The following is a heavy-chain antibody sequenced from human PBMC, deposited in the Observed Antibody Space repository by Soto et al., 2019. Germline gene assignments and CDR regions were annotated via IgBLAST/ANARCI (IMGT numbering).Heavy chain of an antibody. V-gene: IGHV6-1*01. CDR3: ARIVDGSSDY. J-gene: IGHJ4*02. D-gene: IGHD2-15*01. CDR1: GDSVSNNGAT. Sequence: SQTPSLTCAISGDSVSNNGATWNWIRQSPSRGLEWLGRAYYRSRWIYDYAVSVKSRITINPDTSKNRFSLQLNSVTPEDAAMYYGARIVDGSSDYWGQGTLVTVSS. CDR2: AYYRSRWIY.